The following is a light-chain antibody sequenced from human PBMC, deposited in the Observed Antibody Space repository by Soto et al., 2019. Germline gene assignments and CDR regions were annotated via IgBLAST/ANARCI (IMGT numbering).Light chain of an antibody. CDR1: SSDVGGYNY. CDR2: EVN. CDR3: TSYAGGNNV. J-gene: IGLJ1*01. V-gene: IGLV2-8*01. Sequence: QSALTQPPSASGSPGQSVTISCTGTSSDVGGYNYVSWYQQQPGKVPKLMVYEVNKRPSGVPARFSGSKSGNTASLTVSGLQAEDEADYYCTSYAGGNNVFGTGTKLTVL.